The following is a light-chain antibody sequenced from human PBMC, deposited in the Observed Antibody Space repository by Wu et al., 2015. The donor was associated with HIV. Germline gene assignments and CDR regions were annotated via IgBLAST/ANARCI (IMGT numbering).Light chain of an antibody. CDR3: QEYGSSRS. V-gene: IGKV3-20*01. Sequence: ATLSCQGRVRVVEQQLLSLVPAETWPGSQALIYGTSNRVTGIPDRFSGSGSGTDFTLTISRLEPEDFAVYHCQEYGSSRSFGQGTKLEIK. CDR2: GTS. J-gene: IGKJ2*03. CDR1: RVVEQQL.